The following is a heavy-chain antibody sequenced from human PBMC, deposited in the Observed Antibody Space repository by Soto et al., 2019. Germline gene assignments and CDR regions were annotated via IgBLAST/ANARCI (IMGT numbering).Heavy chain of an antibody. V-gene: IGHV3-48*01. Sequence: GGSLRLSCAASGFTFSSYSMNWVRQAPGKGLEWVSYISSSSSTIYYADSVKGRFTISRDNSKNSLYLQMNSLRAEDTAVYYVDKGENLAYYFDYCGQRHLVTVSS. CDR1: GFTFSSYS. CDR2: ISSSSSTI. D-gene: IGHD3-10*01. CDR3: DKGENLAYYFDY. J-gene: IGHJ4*02.